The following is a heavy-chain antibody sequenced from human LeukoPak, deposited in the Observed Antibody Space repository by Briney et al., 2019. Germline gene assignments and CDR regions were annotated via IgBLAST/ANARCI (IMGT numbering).Heavy chain of an antibody. CDR3: ARAGRKSRGVDLVRKKETGYYYYMDV. D-gene: IGHD3-10*02. Sequence: GGSLRLSCAVSGFTFSTYWMSWVRQAPGKGLEWVANIKPDGSEKYYVDSVKGRFTISRDNAKNSLYLQMNSLRAEDTAVYYCARAGRKSRGVDLVRKKETGYYYYMDVWGKGTTVTVSS. J-gene: IGHJ6*03. CDR2: IKPDGSEK. CDR1: GFTFSTYW. V-gene: IGHV3-7*01.